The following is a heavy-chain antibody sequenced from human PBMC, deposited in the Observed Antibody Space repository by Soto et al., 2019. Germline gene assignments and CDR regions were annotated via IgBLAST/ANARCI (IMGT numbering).Heavy chain of an antibody. Sequence: EVQLVESGGGLVKPGGSLRLSCAASGFTFSSYSMNWVRQAPGKGLEWVSSISSSSSYIYYADSVKGRFTISRDNAKNSLYLQMNSLGAEDTAVYYCARSPPYGRHSPFAYWGQGTLVTVSS. CDR3: ARSPPYGRHSPFAY. D-gene: IGHD3-10*01. CDR1: GFTFSSYS. V-gene: IGHV3-21*01. CDR2: ISSSSSYI. J-gene: IGHJ4*02.